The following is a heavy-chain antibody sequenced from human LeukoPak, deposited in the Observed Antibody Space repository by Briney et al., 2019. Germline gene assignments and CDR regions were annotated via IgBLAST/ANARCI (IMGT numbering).Heavy chain of an antibody. J-gene: IGHJ4*02. V-gene: IGHV3-23*01. CDR1: GFTVSSYA. D-gene: IGHD3-10*01. Sequence: GGSLRLSCAASGFTVSSYAMSWVRQAPGKGLEWDSAISGSGGSTYYADSVKGRFTISRDNSKNTLYLQMNSLRAEDTAVYYCAKEPQAWFGELLPSHWGQGTLVTVSS. CDR3: AKEPQAWFGELLPSH. CDR2: ISGSGGST.